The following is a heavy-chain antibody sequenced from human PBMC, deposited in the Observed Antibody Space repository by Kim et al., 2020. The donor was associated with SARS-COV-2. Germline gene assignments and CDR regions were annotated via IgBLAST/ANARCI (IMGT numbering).Heavy chain of an antibody. J-gene: IGHJ4*02. Sequence: TISRDNSKNTLYLQMNSLRAEDTAVYYCAKAGYCSGGSCYLVVSGSHFDYWGQGTLVTVSS. CDR3: AKAGYCSGGSCYLVVSGSHFDY. D-gene: IGHD2-15*01. V-gene: IGHV3-30*02.